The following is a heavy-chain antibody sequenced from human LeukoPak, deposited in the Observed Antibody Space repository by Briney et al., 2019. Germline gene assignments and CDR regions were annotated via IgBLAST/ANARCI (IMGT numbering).Heavy chain of an antibody. CDR3: ARELREHGVFDI. J-gene: IGHJ3*02. Sequence: GGSLRLSCAASGFTFSSYAMSWVRQAPGKGLEWVSAISGSGGSTYYAASVKGRFSISRDNSKNTVYLQMNSLRVEDTAVYYCARELREHGVFDIWGQGTMVTVSS. V-gene: IGHV3-23*01. CDR2: ISGSGGST. D-gene: IGHD1-26*01. CDR1: GFTFSSYA.